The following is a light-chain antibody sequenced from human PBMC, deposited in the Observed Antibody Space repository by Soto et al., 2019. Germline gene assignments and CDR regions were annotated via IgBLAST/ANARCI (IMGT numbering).Light chain of an antibody. Sequence: QSALTQPPSTSGTPGQRVTISCSGSSSNIETNTVNWYQQVPGTAPKLLIYSNDQRPSGVPDRFSGSKSGTSVSLAITGLQAEDEADYYCQSYDSSLSGWVFGGGTKLTVL. J-gene: IGLJ3*02. CDR1: SSNIETNT. V-gene: IGLV1-44*01. CDR2: SND. CDR3: QSYDSSLSGWV.